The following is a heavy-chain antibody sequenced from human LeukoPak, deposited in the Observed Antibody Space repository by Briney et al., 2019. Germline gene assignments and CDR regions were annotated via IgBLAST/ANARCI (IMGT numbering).Heavy chain of an antibody. CDR1: GFTFSSYG. J-gene: IGHJ4*02. D-gene: IGHD3-22*01. V-gene: IGHV3-23*01. Sequence: GGSLRLSCAASGFTFSSYGMSWVRQAPGKGLEWVPAISGSGGSTYYADSVKGRFTISRDNSKNTLYLQMNSLTADDTAVYYCARGDPYDTTGYPSDYWGQGTLVTVSS. CDR2: ISGSGGST. CDR3: ARGDPYDTTGYPSDY.